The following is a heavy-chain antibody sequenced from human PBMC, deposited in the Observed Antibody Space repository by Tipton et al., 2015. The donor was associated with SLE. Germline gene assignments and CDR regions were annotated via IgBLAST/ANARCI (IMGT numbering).Heavy chain of an antibody. CDR2: IYYSGST. J-gene: IGHJ3*02. V-gene: IGHV4-59*01. CDR3: ARSSGGDDAVDI. CDR1: GGSICSYY. D-gene: IGHD2-15*01. Sequence: TLSLPCTVSGGSICSYYWMWVRQPPRKGLEWIGSIYYSGSTNYNHPLTSRVTISVATSKNQCSLKLSSVTAADTAVCYCARSSGGDDAVDIWGHGTMVTVSS.